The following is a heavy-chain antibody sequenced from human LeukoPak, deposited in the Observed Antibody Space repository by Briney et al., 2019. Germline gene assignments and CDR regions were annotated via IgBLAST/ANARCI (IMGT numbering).Heavy chain of an antibody. V-gene: IGHV4-4*09. CDR2: ISSSGSV. D-gene: IGHD5-12*01. J-gene: IGHJ4*02. Sequence: SETLSRACTVSRGSISGSIRSYYWSWLRQPPGKGLEWIGYISSSGSVNDNPSLRSRVTISVDTSKNQFFLNLSSVSAADTAVYYCARIPLGYSGAYYFDYWGQGTLVSVSP. CDR1: RGSISGSIRSYY. CDR3: ARIPLGYSGAYYFDY.